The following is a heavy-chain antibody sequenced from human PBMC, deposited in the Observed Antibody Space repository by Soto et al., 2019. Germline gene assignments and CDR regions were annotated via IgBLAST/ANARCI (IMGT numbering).Heavy chain of an antibody. D-gene: IGHD5-18*01. CDR2: MNPHSGDT. V-gene: IGHV1-8*01. Sequence: GASVKVSCKASGYTFTNSDINWMRQATGQGLEWMGWMNPHSGDTGYAQKFQGRVTMTRNTSISTAYMELSSLRSDDTAVYYCARQYISGSFNWFDPWGQGTLVTVSS. CDR1: GYTFTNSD. CDR3: ARQYISGSFNWFDP. J-gene: IGHJ5*02.